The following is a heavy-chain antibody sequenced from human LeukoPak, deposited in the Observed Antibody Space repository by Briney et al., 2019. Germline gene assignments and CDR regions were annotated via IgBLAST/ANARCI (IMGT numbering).Heavy chain of an antibody. CDR3: ATDLTTLTHYDDSSGYAFDY. CDR2: FYPEDGET. D-gene: IGHD3-22*01. CDR1: GCTPTELS. Sequence: GAAVKVSCKLSGCTPTELSIHWVRQAPGKGLGWMGGFYPEDGETIYAQKFQGRVTMTEDTSTDTGYMELSSLRSEDTAVYYCATDLTTLTHYDDSSGYAFDYCGQGTLVSVSS. J-gene: IGHJ4*02. V-gene: IGHV1-24*01.